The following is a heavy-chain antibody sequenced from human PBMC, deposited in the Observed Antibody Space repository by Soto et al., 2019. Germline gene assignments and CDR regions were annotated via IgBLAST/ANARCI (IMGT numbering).Heavy chain of an antibody. D-gene: IGHD3-10*01. CDR1: GFIFKMYW. V-gene: IGHV3-74*01. J-gene: IGHJ4*02. CDR3: TRGPRPISTGTGDY. Sequence: PGGSLRLSCAASGFIFKMYWMHWVRQSPGKGLVWISRIYNDGTYSDYADSVRGGFTISRDNVNDTLYLQMNNLRAEDSGLYYCTRGPRPISTGTGDYWGQGTQVTVSS. CDR2: IYNDGTYS.